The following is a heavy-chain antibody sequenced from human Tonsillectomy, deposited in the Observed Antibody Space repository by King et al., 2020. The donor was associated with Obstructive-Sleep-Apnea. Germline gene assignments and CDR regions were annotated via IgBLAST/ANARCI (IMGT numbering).Heavy chain of an antibody. J-gene: IGHJ4*02. V-gene: IGHV1-18*04. CDR1: GYTFTSYG. CDR3: ARDGVPYYDILTGYPYFDY. CDR2: ISAYNGNT. D-gene: IGHD3-9*01. Sequence: QLVQSGAEVKKPGASVKVSCKASGYTFTSYGISWVRQAPGQGLEWLGWISAYNGNTNYAQKLQGRVTMTTDTSTSTAYMELRCLRSDDTAVYYCARDGVPYYDILTGYPYFDYWGQGTLVTVSS.